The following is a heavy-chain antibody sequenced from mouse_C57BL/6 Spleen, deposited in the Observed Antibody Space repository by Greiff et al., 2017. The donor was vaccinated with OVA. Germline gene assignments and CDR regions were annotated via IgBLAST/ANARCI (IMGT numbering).Heavy chain of an antibody. Sequence: DVKLQESGGGLVQPKGSLKLSCAASGFSFNTYAMNWVRQAPGKGLEWVARIRSKSNNYATYYADSVKDRFTISRDDSESMLYLQMNNLKTEDTAMYYCVRHDGSSSFAYWGQGTLVTVSA. V-gene: IGHV10-1*01. CDR2: IRSKSNNYAT. CDR3: VRHDGSSSFAY. D-gene: IGHD1-1*01. CDR1: GFSFNTYA. J-gene: IGHJ3*01.